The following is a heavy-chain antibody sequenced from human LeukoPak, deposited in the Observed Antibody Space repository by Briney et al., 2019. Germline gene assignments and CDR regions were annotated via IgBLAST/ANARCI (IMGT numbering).Heavy chain of an antibody. V-gene: IGHV3-7*01. Sequence: GGSLRLSCAASGFTFSNYWMNWVRQAPGKGLEWVANIKQDGNEKFYVDSVKGRFTISRDNAKNSLFLQMNSLRAEDTAVYYCARDYGLWGQGTLVTVSS. CDR3: ARDYGL. CDR1: GFTFSNYW. J-gene: IGHJ4*02. D-gene: IGHD4-17*01. CDR2: IKQDGNEK.